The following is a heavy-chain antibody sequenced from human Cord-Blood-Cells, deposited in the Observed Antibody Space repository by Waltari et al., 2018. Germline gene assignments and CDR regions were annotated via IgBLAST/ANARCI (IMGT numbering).Heavy chain of an antibody. Sequence: QVQLVQSGAEVKKPGSSVKVSCKASGGTFSSYAISWVRQAPGQGLEWMGGIIPILVTANYAQKFQGRVTITADESTSTAYMELISLRSEDTAVYYCARLYYYDSSGYYNWFDPWGQGTLVTVSS. CDR1: GGTFSSYA. J-gene: IGHJ5*02. CDR2: IIPILVTA. V-gene: IGHV1-69*01. CDR3: ARLYYYDSSGYYNWFDP. D-gene: IGHD3-22*01.